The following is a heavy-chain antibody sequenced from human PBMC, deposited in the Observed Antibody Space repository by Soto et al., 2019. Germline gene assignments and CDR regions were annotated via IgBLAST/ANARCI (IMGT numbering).Heavy chain of an antibody. J-gene: IGHJ6*02. CDR1: GGTFSSYA. V-gene: IGHV1-69*13. CDR2: IIPIFGTA. D-gene: IGHD3-3*01. CDR3: ARGPSGTIFGVVIYSWHGMDV. Sequence: SVKVSCKASGGTFSSYAISWVRQAPGQGLEWMGGIIPIFGTANYAQKFQGRVTITADESTSTAYMELSSLRSEDTAVYYCARGPSGTIFGVVIYSWHGMDVWGQGTTVNVSS.